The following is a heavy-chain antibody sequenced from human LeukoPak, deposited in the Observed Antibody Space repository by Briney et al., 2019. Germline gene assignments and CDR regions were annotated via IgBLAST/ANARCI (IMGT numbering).Heavy chain of an antibody. V-gene: IGHV4-4*09. CDR1: GGSISSYY. CDR3: ARHEGYSYFDY. Sequence: PSETLSLTCTVSGGSISSYYWSWIREPPGKGLQGIGYIYTSGSTTYNPPLTSRVTISVDTSKNQFSLKLSSVTAADTAVYYCARHEGYSYFDYWGQGTLVTVSS. J-gene: IGHJ4*02. D-gene: IGHD5-18*01. CDR2: IYTSGST.